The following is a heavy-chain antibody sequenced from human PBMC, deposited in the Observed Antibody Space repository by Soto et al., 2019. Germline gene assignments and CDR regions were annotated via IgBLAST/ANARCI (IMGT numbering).Heavy chain of an antibody. CDR3: ARGASSVTTFYFDL. D-gene: IGHD4-17*01. CDR2: INPGNGNT. Sequence: QVQVVQSGAEVKKPGASVKVSCKASGYTFTNYAMHWVRQAPGQRLEWMGWINPGNGNTKNSQKFQGRVTITRDTFASTAYMELSSLRSEDTAGYYCARGASSVTTFYFDLWGRGTLVTVSS. CDR1: GYTFTNYA. J-gene: IGHJ2*01. V-gene: IGHV1-3*01.